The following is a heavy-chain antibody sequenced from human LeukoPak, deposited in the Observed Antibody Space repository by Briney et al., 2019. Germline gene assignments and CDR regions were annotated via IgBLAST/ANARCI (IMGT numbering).Heavy chain of an antibody. V-gene: IGHV4-39*07. Sequence: PSETLSLTCTVSGGSISSSDCYWSWIRQPPGKGLEWIGEINHSGSTNYNPSLKSRVTISVDTSKNQFSLKLSSVTAADTAVYYCARWKYQLLYRARGGGYYYFDYWGQGTLVTVSS. J-gene: IGHJ4*02. CDR3: ARWKYQLLYRARGGGYYYFDY. CDR1: GGSISSSDCY. D-gene: IGHD2-2*02. CDR2: INHSGST.